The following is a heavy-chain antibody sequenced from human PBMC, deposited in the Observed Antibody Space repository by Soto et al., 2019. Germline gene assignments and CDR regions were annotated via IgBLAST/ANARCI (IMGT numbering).Heavy chain of an antibody. J-gene: IGHJ6*02. D-gene: IGHD1-1*01. V-gene: IGHV1-69*08. Sequence: RASVKVSCKVSGGAFTNYSLNWVRHSPGQGLEWLGGIIPLHNTSNYSEKFMGRLSVTADISSSTVYMHLSGLTSGDTATYYCASWSAWNPLYYHGMDVWGQGTTVTVSS. CDR2: IIPLHNTS. CDR3: ASWSAWNPLYYHGMDV. CDR1: GGAFTNYS.